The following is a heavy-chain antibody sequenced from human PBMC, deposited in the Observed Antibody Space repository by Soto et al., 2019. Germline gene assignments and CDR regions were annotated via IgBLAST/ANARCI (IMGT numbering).Heavy chain of an antibody. V-gene: IGHV4-39*01. CDR1: GDSIYRSGYY. CDR2: IDYNGVT. D-gene: IGHD2-15*01. Sequence: SETLSLTCTVSGDSIYRSGYYWGWIRQPPGRGLEWIGNIDYNGVTYSNPSLKSRVTISRDTSKNQFSLKLTSVTAADTALYYCGKVLVGATGHTDSDSWGPGTLVTVSS. CDR3: GKVLVGATGHTDSDS. J-gene: IGHJ4*02.